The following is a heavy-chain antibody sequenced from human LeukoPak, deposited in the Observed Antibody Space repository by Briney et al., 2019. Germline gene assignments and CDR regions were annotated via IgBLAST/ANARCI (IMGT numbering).Heavy chain of an antibody. Sequence: ASVKVSCKASGGTFSSYAISWVRQAPGQGLGWMGGIIPIFGTTNYAQKFQGRVTITADESTGTAYMELSSLRSEDTAVYYCASADIVVVPAAMYAAFDIWGQGTMVTVSS. J-gene: IGHJ3*02. CDR2: IIPIFGTT. CDR3: ASADIVVVPAAMYAAFDI. V-gene: IGHV1-69*13. D-gene: IGHD2-2*01. CDR1: GGTFSSYA.